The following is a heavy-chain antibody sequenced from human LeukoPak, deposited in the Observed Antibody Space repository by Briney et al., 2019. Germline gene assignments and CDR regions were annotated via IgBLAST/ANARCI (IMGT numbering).Heavy chain of an antibody. CDR3: ARDPPGHWYFDL. CDR1: GGTFSSYA. V-gene: IGHV1-2*06. CDR2: INPNSGGT. J-gene: IGHJ2*01. Sequence: GASVKVSCKASGGTFSSYAISWVRQAPGQGLEWMGRINPNSGGTNYAQKFQGRVTMTRDTSISTAYMELSRLRSDDTAVYYCARDPPGHWYFDLWGRGTLVTVSS.